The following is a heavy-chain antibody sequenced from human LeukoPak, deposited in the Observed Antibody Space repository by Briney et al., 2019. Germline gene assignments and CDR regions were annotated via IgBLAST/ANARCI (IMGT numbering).Heavy chain of an antibody. Sequence: PSETLSLTCTVSGGSISSYYWGWIRQPPGKGLEWIGYIYYSGYTNYNPSLKSRVTISVDTSKNQFSLQLNSVTAADTAVYYCARYAYGSGPFDYWGQGTLITVSS. CDR2: IYYSGYT. D-gene: IGHD6-19*01. V-gene: IGHV4-59*01. CDR3: ARYAYGSGPFDY. J-gene: IGHJ4*02. CDR1: GGSISSYY.